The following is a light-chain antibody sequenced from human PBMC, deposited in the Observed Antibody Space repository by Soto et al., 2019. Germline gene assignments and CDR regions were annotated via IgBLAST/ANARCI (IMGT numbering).Light chain of an antibody. CDR2: GAT. CDR3: QQYHNWPVT. Sequence: EIVMTQSPATLSVSPGERVPLSCRASQSVITRLAWYQHKPGQSPRLLISGATTGATGIPPRFSASGSGTNFTLTVNSLQSEDIAVYYCQQYHNWPVTFGGGTKVDIK. V-gene: IGKV3-15*01. J-gene: IGKJ4*01. CDR1: QSVITR.